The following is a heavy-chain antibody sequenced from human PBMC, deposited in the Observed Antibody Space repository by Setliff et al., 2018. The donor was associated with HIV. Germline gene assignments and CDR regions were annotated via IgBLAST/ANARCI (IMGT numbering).Heavy chain of an antibody. CDR1: GGSIRSDNHF. J-gene: IGHJ4*01. Sequence: SETLSLTCIVSGGSIRSDNHFWSWVRQPPGKGLEWIGFIDYIGRPYYNPSLNSRVSISVDTARNQFSLNLWSVTAADTAVYYCARDARWLQFPYFDYWGQGTLVTVSS. D-gene: IGHD5-12*01. CDR2: IDYIGRP. CDR3: ARDARWLQFPYFDY. V-gene: IGHV4-30-4*08.